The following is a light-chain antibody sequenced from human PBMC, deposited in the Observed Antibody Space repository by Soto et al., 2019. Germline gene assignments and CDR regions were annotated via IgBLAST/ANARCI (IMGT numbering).Light chain of an antibody. CDR3: QQYNTWLMYT. CDR1: QSVSSN. J-gene: IGKJ2*01. Sequence: EIVMTQSPATLSVFSGERATLSCRASQSVSSNLAWYRQKPGQAPRLLIYDASTRATGIPARFSGSGSGTEFTLTISSLQSEDFAVYYCQQYNTWLMYTFGQGTKLEIK. V-gene: IGKV3-15*01. CDR2: DAS.